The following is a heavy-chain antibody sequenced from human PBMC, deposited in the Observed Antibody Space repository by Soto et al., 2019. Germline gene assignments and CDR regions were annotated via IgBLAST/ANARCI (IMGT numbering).Heavy chain of an antibody. CDR3: ARGQFLEWLSQEHDAFDI. Sequence: SETLSLTCAVYGGSFSGYYWSWIRQPPGKGLEWIGEINHSGSTNYNPSLKSRVTISVDTSKNQFSLKLSSVTAADTAVYYCARGQFLEWLSQEHDAFDIWGQGTMVTVSS. CDR2: INHSGST. CDR1: GGSFSGYY. D-gene: IGHD3-3*01. V-gene: IGHV4-34*01. J-gene: IGHJ3*02.